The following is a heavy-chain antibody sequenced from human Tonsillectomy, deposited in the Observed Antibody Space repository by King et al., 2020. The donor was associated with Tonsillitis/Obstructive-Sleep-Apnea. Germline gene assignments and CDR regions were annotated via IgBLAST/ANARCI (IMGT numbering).Heavy chain of an antibody. CDR2: IKKDGSKK. CDR3: ARDHEGEWGAFDI. V-gene: IGHV3-7*01. Sequence: VQLVESGGGLVQPGGSLRLSCAASVFTFSNYWMTWVRQAPGKGLEWVGDIKKDGSKKFYVNSVKGRFTISRDNAKNSLFLQMNSLRAEDTAVYYCARDHEGEWGAFDIWGQGTMVAVSS. CDR1: VFTFSNYW. J-gene: IGHJ3*02. D-gene: IGHD3-16*01.